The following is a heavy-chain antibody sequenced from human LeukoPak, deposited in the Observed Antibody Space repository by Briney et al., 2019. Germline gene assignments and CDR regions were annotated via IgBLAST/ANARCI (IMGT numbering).Heavy chain of an antibody. CDR3: ARDYIAVAGTKNFDY. J-gene: IGHJ4*02. CDR2: ISSSGSTI. D-gene: IGHD6-19*01. CDR1: GFTFDDYA. Sequence: GGSLRLSCAASGFTFDDYAMNWVRQAPGKGLEWVSYISSSGSTIYYADSVKGRFTISRDDAKNSLYLQMNSLRAEDTAVYYCARDYIAVAGTKNFDYWGQGTLVTVSS. V-gene: IGHV3-48*03.